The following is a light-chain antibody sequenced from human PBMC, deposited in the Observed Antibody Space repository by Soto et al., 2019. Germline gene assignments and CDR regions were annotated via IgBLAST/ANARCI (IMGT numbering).Light chain of an antibody. Sequence: IVMTQSPATLSVSPGERATLSCRASQSVSSNLAWYQQKPGQAPRLLIHDASTRATGTPARFSGSGSGTEFTLTISSLQSEDSAVYYCQQYNNWPRTFGQGTKVEIK. V-gene: IGKV3-15*01. CDR2: DAS. CDR3: QQYNNWPRT. CDR1: QSVSSN. J-gene: IGKJ1*01.